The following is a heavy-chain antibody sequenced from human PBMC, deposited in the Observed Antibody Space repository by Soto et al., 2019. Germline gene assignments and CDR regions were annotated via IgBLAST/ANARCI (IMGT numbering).Heavy chain of an antibody. J-gene: IGHJ5*02. CDR3: AKDFWDSVKVVRPLPFDA. CDR1: GFTFSSYV. CDR2: ISGTGGSA. D-gene: IGHD2-15*01. Sequence: PGGSLRLSCAASGFTFSSYVMSWFRQAPGKGLEWVSGISGTGGSAYYADSVKGRLTISRDNSKNTLYLQMNNLRAEDTAVYYCAKDFWDSVKVVRPLPFDAWGQGTLVTVSS. V-gene: IGHV3-23*01.